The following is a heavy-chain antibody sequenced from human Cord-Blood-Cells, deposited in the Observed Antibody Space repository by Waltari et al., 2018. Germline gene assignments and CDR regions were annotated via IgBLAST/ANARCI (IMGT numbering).Heavy chain of an antibody. CDR2: INHSGST. CDR1: GGSFSGSY. J-gene: IGHJ6*03. V-gene: IGHV4-34*01. Sequence: QVQLQQWGAGLLKPSETLSLTCAVYGGSFSGSYWSWIRPPPGKGLEWIGEINHSGSTNYNPSLKSRVTISVDTSKNQFSLKLSSVTAADTAVYYCARRQPYSYGYYYYYYMDVWGKGTTVTVSS. D-gene: IGHD5-18*01. CDR3: ARRQPYSYGYYYYYYMDV.